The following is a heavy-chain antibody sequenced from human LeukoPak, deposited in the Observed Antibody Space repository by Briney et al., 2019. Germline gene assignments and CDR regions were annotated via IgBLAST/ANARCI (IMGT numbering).Heavy chain of an antibody. Sequence: SETLSLTCAVYGGSFSGYYWSWIRQPPGKGLEWIGEINHSGSTNYNPSLKSRVTISVDTSKNQFSLKLSSVTAADTAVYYCARPQYYGSGRYYYWGQGTLVTVSS. CDR1: GGSFSGYY. J-gene: IGHJ4*02. V-gene: IGHV4-34*01. D-gene: IGHD3-10*01. CDR2: INHSGST. CDR3: ARPQYYGSGRYYY.